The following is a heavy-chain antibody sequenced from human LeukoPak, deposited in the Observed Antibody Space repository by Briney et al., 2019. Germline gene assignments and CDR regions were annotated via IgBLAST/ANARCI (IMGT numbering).Heavy chain of an antibody. Sequence: SETLSLTCAVYGGSFSGYYWSWIRQPPGKGLEWIGEINHSGSTNYNPSLKSRVTISVDTSKNQFSLKLSSVTAADTAVYYCARMLSSWSYYFDYWGQGTLVTVSS. J-gene: IGHJ4*02. CDR3: ARMLSSWSYYFDY. CDR2: INHSGST. D-gene: IGHD6-13*01. CDR1: GGSFSGYY. V-gene: IGHV4-34*01.